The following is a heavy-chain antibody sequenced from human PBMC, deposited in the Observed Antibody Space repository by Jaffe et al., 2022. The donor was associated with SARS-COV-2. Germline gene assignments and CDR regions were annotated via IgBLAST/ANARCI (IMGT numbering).Heavy chain of an antibody. D-gene: IGHD2-15*01. CDR2: ISSSGSTI. V-gene: IGHV3-48*03. CDR1: GFTFSSYE. J-gene: IGHJ6*02. CDR3: ARDDLDCSGGSCYVYYYYGMDV. Sequence: EVQLVESGGGLVQPGGSLRLSCAASGFTFSSYEMNWVRQAPGKGLEWVSYISSSGSTIYYADSVKGRFTISRDNAKNSLYLQMNSLRAEDTAVYYCARDDLDCSGGSCYVYYYYGMDVWGQGTTVTVSS.